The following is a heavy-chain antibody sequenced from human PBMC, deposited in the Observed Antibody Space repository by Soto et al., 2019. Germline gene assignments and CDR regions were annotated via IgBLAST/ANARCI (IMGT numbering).Heavy chain of an antibody. Sequence: GVLRLSCAASGFTFSSYAMGWVRQGPGKGLEWVAVVSIGGSTHYADSVRGRFTISRDNSKNTLSLQMNSLTAEDTAVYFCAKRRGVGGHFDNWRQEALVTVSS. V-gene: IGHV3-23*01. CDR2: VSIGGST. D-gene: IGHD2-8*02. CDR1: GFTFSSYA. J-gene: IGHJ4*02. CDR3: AKRRGVGGHFDN.